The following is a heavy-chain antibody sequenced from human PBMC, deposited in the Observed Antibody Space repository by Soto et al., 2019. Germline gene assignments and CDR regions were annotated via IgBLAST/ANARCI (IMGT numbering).Heavy chain of an antibody. J-gene: IGHJ3*01. CDR3: ATRSGGGGAFDF. V-gene: IGHV3-48*03. CDR1: GLTFSNYE. D-gene: IGHD3-10*01. Sequence: GGAVRLSCAASGLTFSNYEMNWVRQAPGKGLEWVSYIGRSGTTTYYADSLKGRFTISRDNAKNSLYLQMNSLRAEDTAVYYCATRSGGGGAFDFWGQGTMVTVSS. CDR2: IGRSGTTT.